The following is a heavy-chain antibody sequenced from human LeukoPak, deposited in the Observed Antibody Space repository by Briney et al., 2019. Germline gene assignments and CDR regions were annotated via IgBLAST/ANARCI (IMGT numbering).Heavy chain of an antibody. V-gene: IGHV3-23*01. CDR2: ISGSGGST. J-gene: IGHJ4*02. Sequence: GGSLRLSCAASGFTFSSYAMSWVRQAPGKGLEWVSAISGSGGSTYYADSVKGRFTISRDNSKNMLYLQMNSLRAEDTAVYYCAKDPTGLWFGELTYYFDYWGQGTLVTVSS. CDR3: AKDPTGLWFGELTYYFDY. D-gene: IGHD3-10*01. CDR1: GFTFSSYA.